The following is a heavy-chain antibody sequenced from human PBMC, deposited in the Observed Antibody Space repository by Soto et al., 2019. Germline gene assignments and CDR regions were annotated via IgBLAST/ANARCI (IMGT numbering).Heavy chain of an antibody. CDR3: APDEFGAYCGGDCYDY. CDR2: IVVGSGNT. CDR1: GFTFTSSA. D-gene: IGHD2-21*01. V-gene: IGHV1-58*01. Sequence: SVKVSCKASGFTFTSSAVQWVRQARGQRLEWIGWIVVGSGNTNYAQKFQERVTITRDMSTSTAYMELSSLRSEDTAVYYCAPDEFGAYCGGDCYDYWGQGTLVTVSS. J-gene: IGHJ4*02.